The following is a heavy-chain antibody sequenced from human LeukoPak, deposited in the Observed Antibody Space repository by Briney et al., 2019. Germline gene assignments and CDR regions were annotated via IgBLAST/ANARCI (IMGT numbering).Heavy chain of an antibody. CDR3: ARAKANDY. J-gene: IGHJ4*02. Sequence: GGSLRLSCAASGFTFSSYAMSWVRQAPGKGLEWVANIKQDGSEKYYVDSVKGRFTISRDNAKNSLYLQMNSLRAEDTAVYYCARAKANDYWGQGTLVTVSS. V-gene: IGHV3-7*01. CDR2: IKQDGSEK. D-gene: IGHD1-26*01. CDR1: GFTFSSYA.